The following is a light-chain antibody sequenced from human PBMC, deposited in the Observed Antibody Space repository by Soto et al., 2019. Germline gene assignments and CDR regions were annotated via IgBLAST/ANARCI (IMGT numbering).Light chain of an antibody. CDR3: CSYAGNYGYV. Sequence: QSALTQPPSASGSPGQSVTISCTGTSSDVGAYNYVSWYQQHPGNAPKLIIFDVSERPAGVPDRFSGSKSANTASLTISGLQAEDEADYYCCSYAGNYGYVFGTGTKLTVL. CDR2: DVS. V-gene: IGLV2-11*01. CDR1: SSDVGAYNY. J-gene: IGLJ1*01.